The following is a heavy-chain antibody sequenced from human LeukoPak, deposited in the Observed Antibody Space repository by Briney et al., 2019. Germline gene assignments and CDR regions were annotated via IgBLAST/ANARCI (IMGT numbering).Heavy chain of an antibody. D-gene: IGHD6-19*01. CDR2: VDPEDGEK. Sequence: VASVKVSCKVSGYTFTDYYMHWVQQAPGKGLEWMGLVDPEDGEKIYAKKFQGRVTITADTSTDTAYMELSSLRSEDTAVYYCARAHNSGDAFDIRGQGTMVTVSS. J-gene: IGHJ3*02. CDR3: ARAHNSGDAFDI. CDR1: GYTFTDYY. V-gene: IGHV1-69-2*01.